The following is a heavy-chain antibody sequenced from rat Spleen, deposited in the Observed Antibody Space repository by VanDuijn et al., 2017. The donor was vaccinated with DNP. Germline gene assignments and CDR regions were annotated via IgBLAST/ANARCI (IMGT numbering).Heavy chain of an antibody. CDR2: ISPSGANI. CDR1: EFTFSRSD. Sequence: EVQLVESGGGLVQPGRSLKISCVASEFTFSRSDVAWVRQAPTRGLEWVASISPSGANIYYRDSVKGRFTISRDIPKSTLYLQMDSLRSEDTATYYCATGGSPYYFEYWGQGVMVIVSS. CDR3: ATGGSPYYFEY. J-gene: IGHJ2*01. D-gene: IGHD5-1*01. V-gene: IGHV5-19*01.